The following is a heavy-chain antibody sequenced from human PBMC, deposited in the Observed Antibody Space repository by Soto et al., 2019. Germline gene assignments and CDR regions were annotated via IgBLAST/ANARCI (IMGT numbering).Heavy chain of an antibody. CDR1: GGSFSGYY. D-gene: IGHD6-13*01. J-gene: IGHJ4*02. CDR2: INHSGST. Sequence: QVQLQQWGAGLLKPSETLSLTCAVYGGSFSGYYWSWIRQPQGKGLEWIGEINHSGSTNYNPSLKSRVTISVDTSKNQFSLKLSSVTAADTAVYYCAGGYSSSWYVFDYWGQGTLVTVSS. V-gene: IGHV4-34*01. CDR3: AGGYSSSWYVFDY.